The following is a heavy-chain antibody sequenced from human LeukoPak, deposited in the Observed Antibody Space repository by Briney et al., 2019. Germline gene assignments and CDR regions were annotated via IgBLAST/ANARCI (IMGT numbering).Heavy chain of an antibody. J-gene: IGHJ4*02. Sequence: GSLRLSCAASGFTFSSYGMHWVRQAPGKGLEWVAVISYDGSNKYYADSVKGRFTISRDNSKNTLYLQMNSLRAEDTAVYYCAKVKAAAGGIDYWGQGTLVTVSS. V-gene: IGHV3-30*18. CDR1: GFTFSSYG. CDR2: ISYDGSNK. D-gene: IGHD6-13*01. CDR3: AKVKAAAGGIDY.